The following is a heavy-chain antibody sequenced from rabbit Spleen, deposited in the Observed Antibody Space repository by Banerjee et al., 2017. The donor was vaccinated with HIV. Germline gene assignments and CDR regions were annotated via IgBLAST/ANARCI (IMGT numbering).Heavy chain of an antibody. J-gene: IGHJ4*01. D-gene: IGHD4-1*01. CDR3: ARDLTDAIGWNFGW. V-gene: IGHV1S45*01. CDR2: IYAGSVGST. Sequence: QEQLVESGGGLVKPGASLTLICTASGFSFSSGYDMCWVRQAPGWGLECIACIYAGSVGSTYYASWAKGRFTSSKTSSTTVTLQMTSLTAADTATYFCARDLTDAIGWNFGWWGPGTLVTVS. CDR1: GFSFSSGYD.